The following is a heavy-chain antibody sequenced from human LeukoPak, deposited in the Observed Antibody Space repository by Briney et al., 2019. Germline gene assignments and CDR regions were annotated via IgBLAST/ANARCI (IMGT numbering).Heavy chain of an antibody. J-gene: IGHJ4*02. CDR3: ANAFSGSYLDY. CDR2: ISWNSGSI. V-gene: IGHV3-9*01. Sequence: GRSLRLSCAASGFTFADYAMHWVRQAPGKGLEWVSGISWNSGSIGSADSVKGRFTIPRDNAKNSLYLQMNSLRAQDTALYYCANAFSGSYLDYWGQGTLVTVSS. CDR1: GFTFADYA. D-gene: IGHD1-26*01.